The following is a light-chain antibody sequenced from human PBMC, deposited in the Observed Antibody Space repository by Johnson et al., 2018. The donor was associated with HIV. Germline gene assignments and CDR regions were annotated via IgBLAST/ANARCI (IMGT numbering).Light chain of an antibody. CDR2: ENN. J-gene: IGLJ1*01. Sequence: QSVLTQPPSVSAAPGQKVTISCSGSSSNIGNNYVSWYQQLPGTAPKLLIYENNKRPSGIPDRFSGSKSGTSATLGITALQPGDEADYYCGTWDSSLSTYVFGTVTKVTVL. V-gene: IGLV1-51*02. CDR3: GTWDSSLSTYV. CDR1: SSNIGNNY.